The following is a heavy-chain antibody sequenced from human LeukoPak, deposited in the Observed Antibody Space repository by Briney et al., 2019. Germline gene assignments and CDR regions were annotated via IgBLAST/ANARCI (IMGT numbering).Heavy chain of an antibody. J-gene: IGHJ4*02. CDR1: GFTFSSYG. CDR2: ISYDGSNK. V-gene: IGHV3-30*18. Sequence: GGSLRLSCAASGFTFSSYGMHWVRQAPGKGLEWVAVISYDGSNKYYVDSVKGRFTISRDNSKNTLYLQMNSLRAEDTAEYYCAKGPYYYDSSGYTHWGQGTLVTVSS. CDR3: AKGPYYYDSSGYTH. D-gene: IGHD3-22*01.